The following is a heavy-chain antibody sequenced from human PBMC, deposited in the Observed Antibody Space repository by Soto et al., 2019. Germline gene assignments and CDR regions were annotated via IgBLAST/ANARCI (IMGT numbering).Heavy chain of an antibody. CDR3: AKDRSTYYLVPPFDP. Sequence: GGSLRLSCAASGFTFSSYAMSLVRQAPGKGLEWVSAISGSGGSTYYADSVKGRFTISRDNSKNTLYLQMNSLRAEDTAVYYCAKDRSTYYLVPPFDPWGQGTLVTVSS. J-gene: IGHJ5*02. V-gene: IGHV3-23*01. CDR2: ISGSGGST. D-gene: IGHD3-10*01. CDR1: GFTFSSYA.